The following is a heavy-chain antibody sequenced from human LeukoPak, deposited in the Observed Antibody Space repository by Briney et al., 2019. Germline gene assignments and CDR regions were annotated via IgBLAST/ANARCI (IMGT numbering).Heavy chain of an antibody. D-gene: IGHD1-1*01. Sequence: GGSLRLSCTASGFNFGDYDMSWFRQAPGKGPEWVGFIRSKGHGGTTEYAASVKGRFTISRDDSKSIAYLQMNSLKNEDTAVYYCARNDGDRWGQGTLVTVSS. CDR2: IRSKGHGGTT. J-gene: IGHJ5*02. V-gene: IGHV3-49*03. CDR3: ARNDGDR. CDR1: GFNFGDYD.